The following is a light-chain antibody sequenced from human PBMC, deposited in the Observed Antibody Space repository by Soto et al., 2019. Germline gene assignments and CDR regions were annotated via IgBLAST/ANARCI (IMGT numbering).Light chain of an antibody. V-gene: IGLV1-44*01. J-gene: IGLJ3*02. CDR1: SSNVGSST. Sequence: QSVLTQPPSASGTPGQRVTISCSGSSSNVGSSTVNWYQQLPGTAPKLLICSTNHQPPGVPARCSGGKTGTTASPATIGGQPEDEEDDYCAAWDDGLNAVLFGGGTKVTVL. CDR2: STN. CDR3: AAWDDGLNAVL.